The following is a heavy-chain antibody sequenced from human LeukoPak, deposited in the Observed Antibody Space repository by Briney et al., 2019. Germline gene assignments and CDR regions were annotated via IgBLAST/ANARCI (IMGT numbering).Heavy chain of an antibody. CDR3: ATVFDY. J-gene: IGHJ4*02. V-gene: IGHV3-74*01. CDR2: MNEDGTGT. CDR1: GFTLSSNW. Sequence: GGSLRLSCAVSGFTLSSNWMHWVRQAPGKGLEWVSRMNEDGTGTSYADSVKGRFTISRDNAKNTVCLQMNSLRAEDSAVYYCATVFDYWGQGTLVTVSS.